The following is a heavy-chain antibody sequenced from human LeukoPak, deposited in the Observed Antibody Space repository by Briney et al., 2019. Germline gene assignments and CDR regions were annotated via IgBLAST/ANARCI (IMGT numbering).Heavy chain of an antibody. CDR3: ALLVATTGFDY. CDR1: GYTFTGYY. V-gene: IGHV1-2*02. CDR2: INPNNGGT. Sequence: ASVKASCKASGYTFTGYYIHWVRQAPGQGLEWMGWINPNNGGTNYAQKFQGRVTMTRDTSISTVYMELSSLRPADTAVYYCALLVATTGFDYWGQGTLVTVSS. J-gene: IGHJ4*02. D-gene: IGHD5-12*01.